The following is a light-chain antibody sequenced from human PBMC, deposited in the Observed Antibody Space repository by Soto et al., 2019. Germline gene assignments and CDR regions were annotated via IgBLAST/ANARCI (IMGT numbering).Light chain of an antibody. CDR3: SSYTSSSTYV. CDR2: DVS. Sequence: ALTQPASVSGSPGQSITISCTGTSSDVGGYNYVSWYQQHPGKAPKLMIYDVSNRPSGVSNRFSGSKSGNTASLTNSGLQAEDEADYYCSSYTSSSTYVFGTGTKVTVL. V-gene: IGLV2-14*01. CDR1: SSDVGGYNY. J-gene: IGLJ1*01.